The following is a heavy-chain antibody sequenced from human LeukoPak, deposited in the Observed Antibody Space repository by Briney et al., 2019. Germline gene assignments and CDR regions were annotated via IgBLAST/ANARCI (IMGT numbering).Heavy chain of an antibody. CDR1: GYSFTTYW. D-gene: IGHD1-26*01. Sequence: LGESLKISCKGSGYSFTTYWIGWVRQMPGKGLEWMGIIYPGDSDTRYSPSFQGQVTISADKSISTAYLHWSSLRSSDTAMYYCARARGTYANDAFDIWGQGTMVTVSP. CDR2: IYPGDSDT. J-gene: IGHJ3*02. V-gene: IGHV5-51*01. CDR3: ARARGTYANDAFDI.